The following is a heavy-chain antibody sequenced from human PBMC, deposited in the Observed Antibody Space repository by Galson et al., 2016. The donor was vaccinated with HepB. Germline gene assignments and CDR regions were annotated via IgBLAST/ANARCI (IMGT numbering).Heavy chain of an antibody. D-gene: IGHD1-26*01. V-gene: IGHV3-64*02. J-gene: IGHJ4*02. CDR2: ISPDGIKT. CDR1: GFTFSAYA. Sequence: SLRLSCATSGFTFSAYAIHRVRQAPGKGLEYVSAISPDGIKTYYADSVRGRFTISRDNWKNTVYLQMDYLRPDDMAVYHCARDPKWGSGSYYDYWGQGTLVTVSS. CDR3: ARDPKWGSGSYYDY.